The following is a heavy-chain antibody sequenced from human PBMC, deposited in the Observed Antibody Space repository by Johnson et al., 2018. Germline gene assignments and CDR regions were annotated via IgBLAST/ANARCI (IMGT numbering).Heavy chain of an antibody. V-gene: IGHV5-51*01. CDR3: ARHRYSSPTDACYL. D-gene: IGHD6-19*01. CDR1: GYTFTSYW. Sequence: VQLVQSGADVKKPGESLKISCTGSGYTFTSYWIGWVRQTPGKGLEWMGIIYPDDSDARYSPAFQGQVTFSADKSTSTAYLPGTSLKASDTAIYYCARHRYSSPTDACYLWVQGTMGTVSS. CDR2: IYPDDSDA. J-gene: IGHJ3*01.